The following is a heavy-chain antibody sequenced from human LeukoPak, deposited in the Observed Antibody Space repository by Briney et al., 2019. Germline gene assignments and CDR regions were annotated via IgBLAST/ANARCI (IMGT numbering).Heavy chain of an antibody. CDR2: IDSGGRT. V-gene: IGHV3-53*01. Sequence: QTGGSLRLSCAASGFTVNSNDMSWVRQAPGKGLEWVSVIDSGGRTFYADSVKGRFTISRDNSKNTLYLQMNSLRAEDTAVYYCAKDSAPPLITIFGVVTDGPSPDYWGQGTLVTVSS. D-gene: IGHD3-3*01. J-gene: IGHJ4*02. CDR1: GFTVNSND. CDR3: AKDSAPPLITIFGVVTDGPSPDY.